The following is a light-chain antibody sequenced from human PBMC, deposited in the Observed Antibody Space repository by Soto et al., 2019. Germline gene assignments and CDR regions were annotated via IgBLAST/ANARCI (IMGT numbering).Light chain of an antibody. J-gene: IGLJ3*02. V-gene: IGLV2-14*01. CDR3: TSSSTRV. Sequence: QSALTQPASVSGSPGQSITISCTGTSSDVGGYNYVSWYQQHPGKAPKLMIYEVSNRPSGVSNRFSGSKSGNTASLTISGLQAEDEADYSYTSSSTRVFGGGTKLTVL. CDR2: EVS. CDR1: SSDVGGYNY.